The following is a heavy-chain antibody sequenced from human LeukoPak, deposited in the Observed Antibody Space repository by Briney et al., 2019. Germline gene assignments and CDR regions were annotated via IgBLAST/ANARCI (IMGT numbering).Heavy chain of an antibody. CDR3: ARDLGEQQLPQRGGIDY. CDR2: IYYSGST. Sequence: NPSETLSLTCTVSGGSISSSSYYWGWIRQPPGKGLGWIGSIYYSGSTYYNPSLKSRVTISVDTSKNQFSLKLSSVTAADTAVYYCARDLGEQQLPQRGGIDYWGQGTLVTVSS. CDR1: GGSISSSSYY. D-gene: IGHD6-13*01. V-gene: IGHV4-39*07. J-gene: IGHJ4*01.